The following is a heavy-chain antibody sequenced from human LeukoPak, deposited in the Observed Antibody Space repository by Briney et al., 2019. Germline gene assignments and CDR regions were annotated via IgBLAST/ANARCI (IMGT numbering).Heavy chain of an antibody. CDR1: GFSFNNYW. J-gene: IGHJ6*02. Sequence: GGSLRLSCAASGFSFNNYWMHWVRHAPGKGLVWVARINTDESSRSYADSVKGRFTISRDNAKNTLFLQMNSLRVEDTAVYYCASDGYCSGGRCYGMDVWGLGTTVTVSS. CDR3: ASDGYCSGGRCYGMDV. V-gene: IGHV3-74*01. D-gene: IGHD2-15*01. CDR2: INTDESSR.